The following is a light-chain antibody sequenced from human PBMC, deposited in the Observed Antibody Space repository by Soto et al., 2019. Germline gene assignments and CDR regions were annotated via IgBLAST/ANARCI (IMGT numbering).Light chain of an antibody. V-gene: IGLV2-8*01. CDR2: EVS. J-gene: IGLJ2*01. Sequence: QSALTQPASVSGSPGQSITISCTGTSSDVGSYNLVSWYQQHPGKAPKLMIYEVSLRPSGVPDRFSGSKSGNTASLTVSGLQAEDEADYYCSSYAGSNNLIFGGGTKLTVL. CDR1: SSDVGSYNL. CDR3: SSYAGSNNLI.